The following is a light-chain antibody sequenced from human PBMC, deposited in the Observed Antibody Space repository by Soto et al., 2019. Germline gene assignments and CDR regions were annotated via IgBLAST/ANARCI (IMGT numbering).Light chain of an antibody. V-gene: IGLV2-8*01. CDR3: SSYANSNNYV. CDR1: SSDIGGYTY. Sequence: SALTQPPSASGSPGQSVTISCSGTSSDIGGYTYVSWYQHHPGKAPKLMIYEVSKRPSGVPDRFSGSKSGNTASLTVSGLQAEDEADYYCSSYANSNNYVFGTGTKLTVL. J-gene: IGLJ1*01. CDR2: EVS.